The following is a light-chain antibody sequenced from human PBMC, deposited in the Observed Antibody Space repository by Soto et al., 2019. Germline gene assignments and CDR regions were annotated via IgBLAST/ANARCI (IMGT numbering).Light chain of an antibody. CDR3: QQYDNWPPWT. J-gene: IGKJ1*01. CDR2: AAS. Sequence: EIVMTQSPATLSVSPGERATLSCRASQSVNSNLAWYQQKPGQAPRLLIYAASIRATGVPARFSGSGSETEFTLTISSLQSEDFAIYYCQQYDNWPPWTFGQGTKVDIK. CDR1: QSVNSN. V-gene: IGKV3-15*01.